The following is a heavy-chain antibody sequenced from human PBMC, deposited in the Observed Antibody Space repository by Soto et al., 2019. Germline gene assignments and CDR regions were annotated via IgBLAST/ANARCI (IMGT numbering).Heavy chain of an antibody. D-gene: IGHD6-25*01. V-gene: IGHV2-70*04. J-gene: IGHJ5*02. CDR2: IDWDDDK. CDR1: VLSLSTSGTR. CDR3: VRIQRSSGWNNWFDP. Sequence: SGPTLVKPTQPRTLPCTVSVLSLSTSGTRVSSIRQPPGKALEWLARIDWDDDKFYNTSLKTRLTISKDTSKNQVVLTMTNRDPVDTATYYCVRIQRSSGWNNWFDPWGQGTLVTVSS.